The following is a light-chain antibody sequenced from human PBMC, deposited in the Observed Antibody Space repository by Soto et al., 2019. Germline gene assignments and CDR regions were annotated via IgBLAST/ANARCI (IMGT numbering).Light chain of an antibody. Sequence: DIQMTQSPSSLSASVGDRVTITCRASQSISSYLNWYQQKPGKAPKLLIYAASSLQSGVPSRFSGSGSGTDFTLTISSLQPEDFATYYCKQSYSTPLTFCGGTNVDIK. CDR1: QSISSY. CDR2: AAS. J-gene: IGKJ4*01. CDR3: KQSYSTPLT. V-gene: IGKV1-39*01.